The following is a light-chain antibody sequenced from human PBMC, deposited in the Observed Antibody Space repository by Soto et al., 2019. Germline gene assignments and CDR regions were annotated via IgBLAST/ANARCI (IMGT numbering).Light chain of an antibody. CDR2: DVS. J-gene: IGLJ2*01. CDR3: NSYTTSTTLVV. CDR1: SGDVGDYKY. V-gene: IGLV2-14*01. Sequence: QSVLTQPASVSGSPGQSITISCTGTSGDVGDYKYVSWYQQHPGKAPKLIIYDVSNRPSGVSHRFSGSKSGNTASLTISGIQAEDEADYYCNSYTTSTTLVVFGGGTKVTVL.